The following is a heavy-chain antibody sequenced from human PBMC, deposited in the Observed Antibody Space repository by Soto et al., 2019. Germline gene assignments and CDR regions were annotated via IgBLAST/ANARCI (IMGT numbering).Heavy chain of an antibody. CDR1: GFIFSDHY. Sequence: EVQLVESGGGLVQPGGSLRLSCATSGFIFSDHYLDWVRQAPGRGLEWVGRSRIKANNYISQYAASVQGRFSISRDESKQSLFLEMNSLKTDDTAVYYCVRGFNSFDSWGQGTLVTVSS. CDR3: VRGFNSFDS. J-gene: IGHJ4*02. CDR2: SRIKANNYIS. V-gene: IGHV3-72*01.